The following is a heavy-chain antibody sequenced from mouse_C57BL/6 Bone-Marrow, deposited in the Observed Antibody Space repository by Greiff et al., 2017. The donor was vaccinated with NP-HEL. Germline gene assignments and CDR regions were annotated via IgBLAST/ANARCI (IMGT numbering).Heavy chain of an antibody. CDR2: IDPSDSYT. D-gene: IGHD1-1*01. CDR1: GYTFTSYW. Sequence: VQLQQPGAELVKPGASVKLSCKASGYTFTSYWMQWVKQRPGQGLEWIGEIDPSDSYTNYNQKFKGKATLTVDTSSSTAYMQLSSLTSEDTAVYYYARIYYYGSSPLFDYWGQGTALTVSS. CDR3: ARIYYYGSSPLFDY. J-gene: IGHJ2*01. V-gene: IGHV1-50*01.